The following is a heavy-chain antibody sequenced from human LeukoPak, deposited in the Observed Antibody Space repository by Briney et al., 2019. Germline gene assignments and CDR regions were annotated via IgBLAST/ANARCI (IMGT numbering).Heavy chain of an antibody. CDR1: GLSLTTSGVG. CDR3: AHSGTFGVVRNWFDP. V-gene: IGHV2-5*01. Sequence: SGPALVKPTQTLTLTCTSSGLSLTTSGVGVGWIRQPPGKAPEWLSLIYWNDDKRYSPSLKSRLTITKDTSKNQVVLTMTNMDPVDTATYYCAHSGTFGVVRNWFDPWGQGTLVTVSS. J-gene: IGHJ5*02. CDR2: IYWNDDK. D-gene: IGHD3-3*01.